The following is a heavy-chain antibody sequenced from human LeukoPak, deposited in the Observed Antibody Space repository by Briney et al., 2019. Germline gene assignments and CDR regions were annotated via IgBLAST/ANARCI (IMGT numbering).Heavy chain of an antibody. J-gene: IGHJ4*02. CDR3: ARDPGGYCSGGSCFVPYYFDY. D-gene: IGHD2-15*01. Sequence: SVKFSCKASGVTFSSYAISWVRQAPGQGLEWMGRIIPIFGTANYAQKFQGRVTVTTDESTSTAYMELSSLRSEDTAVYYCARDPGGYCSGGSCFVPYYFDYWGQGTLVTVSS. CDR1: GVTFSSYA. V-gene: IGHV1-69*05. CDR2: IIPIFGTA.